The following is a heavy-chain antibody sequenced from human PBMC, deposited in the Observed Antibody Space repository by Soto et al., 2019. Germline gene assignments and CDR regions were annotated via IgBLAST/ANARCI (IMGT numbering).Heavy chain of an antibody. CDR1: GGSISSYY. J-gene: IGHJ6*03. V-gene: IGHV4-59*01. Sequence: SETLSLTCTVSGGSISSYYWSWIRQPPGKGLEWIGYIYYSGSTNYNPSLKSRVTISVDTSKNQFSLKPSSVTAADTAVYYCAREDDYYYYMDVWGKGTTVTVSS. CDR3: AREDDYYYYMDV. CDR2: IYYSGST.